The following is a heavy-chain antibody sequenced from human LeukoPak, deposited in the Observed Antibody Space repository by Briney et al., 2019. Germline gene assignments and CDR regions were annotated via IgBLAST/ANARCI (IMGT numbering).Heavy chain of an antibody. Sequence: GGSLRLSCAASRFTFSYAWMSWVRQAPEKGLEWVGRVKSKTDGGTTDYAAPVKGRFTISRDDSENTLYLQMNSLKTEDTAVYYCTTDIYYDNNGYFHDAFEFWGQGTMVTVSS. V-gene: IGHV3-15*01. CDR2: VKSKTDGGTT. CDR3: TTDIYYDNNGYFHDAFEF. J-gene: IGHJ3*01. CDR1: RFTFSYAW. D-gene: IGHD3-22*01.